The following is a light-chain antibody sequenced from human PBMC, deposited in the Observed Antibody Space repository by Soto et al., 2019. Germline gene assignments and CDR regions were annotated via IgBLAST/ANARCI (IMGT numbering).Light chain of an antibody. Sequence: QSVLTQPPSVSAAPGQKVTISCSGSSSNIRNNYVSWYQQLPGTAPKLLIYENSERPSGIPDRFSGSKSGTSATLGISGLQTGDEADYYCAAWDSSLSAWVFGGGTKLTVL. CDR1: SSNIRNNY. CDR3: AAWDSSLSAWV. V-gene: IGLV1-51*01. CDR2: ENS. J-gene: IGLJ3*02.